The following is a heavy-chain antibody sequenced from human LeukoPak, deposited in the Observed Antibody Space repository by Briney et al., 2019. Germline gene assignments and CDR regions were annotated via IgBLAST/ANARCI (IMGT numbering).Heavy chain of an antibody. D-gene: IGHD6-13*01. CDR1: GVTFSSYS. V-gene: IGHV3-21*01. J-gene: IGHJ4*02. Sequence: GGSLRLSCAASGVTFSSYSMNWVRQAPGKGLEWVSSISSSRSYIYYADSVKGRFTIPRDNAKNSLYLQMNSLRAEDTAVYYCAREVEGPYSSSWYEGGDYWGQGTLVTVSS. CDR3: AREVEGPYSSSWYEGGDY. CDR2: ISSSRSYI.